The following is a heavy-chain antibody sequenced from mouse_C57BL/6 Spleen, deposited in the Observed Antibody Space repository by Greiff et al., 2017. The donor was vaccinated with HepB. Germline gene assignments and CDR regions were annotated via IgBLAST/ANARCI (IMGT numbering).Heavy chain of an antibody. D-gene: IGHD1-1*02. V-gene: IGHV7-3*01. CDR2: IRNKANGYTT. CDR3: ARYEGGNLYYAMDY. Sequence: EVQRVESGGGLVQPGGSLSLSCAASGFTFTDYYMSWVRQPPGKALEWLGFIRNKANGYTTEYSASVKGRFTISRDNSQSILYLQMNALRAEDSATYYCARYEGGNLYYAMDYWGQGTSVTVSS. J-gene: IGHJ4*01. CDR1: GFTFTDYY.